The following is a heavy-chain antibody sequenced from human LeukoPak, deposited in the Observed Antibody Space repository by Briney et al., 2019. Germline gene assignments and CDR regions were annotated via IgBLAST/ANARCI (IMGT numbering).Heavy chain of an antibody. CDR1: GGSISSYY. CDR2: IYYSGST. CDR3: ARGPLYYDFWSGYYTHYMDV. V-gene: IGHV4-59*12. Sequence: SETLSLTCTVSGGSISSYYWSWIRQPPGKGLEWIGYIYYSGSTNYNPSLKSRVTISVDTSKNQFSLKLSSVTAADTAVYYCARGPLYYDFWSGYYTHYMDVWGKGTTVTVSS. J-gene: IGHJ6*03. D-gene: IGHD3-3*01.